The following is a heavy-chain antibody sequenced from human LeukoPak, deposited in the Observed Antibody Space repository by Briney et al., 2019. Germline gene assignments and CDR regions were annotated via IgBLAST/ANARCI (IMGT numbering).Heavy chain of an antibody. J-gene: IGHJ2*01. D-gene: IGHD3-22*01. V-gene: IGHV4-30-4*01. CDR3: ARVNGRDSSTYWYFDL. CDR2: IYYSGST. Sequence: SETLSLTCTVSGGSISSGDYYWSWIRQPPGTGLEWIGYIYYSGSTYYNPSLKSRVTISVDTSKNQFSLKLSPVTAADTAVYYCARVNGRDSSTYWYFDLWGRGTLVTVSS. CDR1: GGSISSGDYY.